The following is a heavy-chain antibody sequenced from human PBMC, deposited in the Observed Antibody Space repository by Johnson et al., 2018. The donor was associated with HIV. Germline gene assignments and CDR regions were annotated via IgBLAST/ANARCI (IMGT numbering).Heavy chain of an antibody. J-gene: IGHJ3*02. V-gene: IGHV3-30*02. CDR2: IRYDGSNK. CDR1: GFTFSSYG. Sequence: VQLVESGGGVVQPGGSLRLSCAASGFTFSSYGMHWVRQAPGKGLEWVAFIRYDGSNKYYADSVKGRFTISRDNSSKTLYLQMNSMRAEDTALYYCAKDRGSPGIPAAFDIWGQGTMVTVSS. D-gene: IGHD1-26*01. CDR3: AKDRGSPGIPAAFDI.